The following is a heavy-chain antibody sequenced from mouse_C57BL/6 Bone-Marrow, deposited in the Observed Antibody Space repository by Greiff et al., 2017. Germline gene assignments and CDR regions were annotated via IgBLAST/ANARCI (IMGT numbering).Heavy chain of an antibody. Sequence: EVQLQQSGPELVKPGASVKISCKASGYTFTDYYMNWVKQSHGKSLEWIGDINPNNGGTGYNQKFKGKATLTVDKSSSTAYMELRSLTSEDSAVYYCAREDYGSPWYFDVWGTGTTVTVSS. V-gene: IGHV1-26*01. CDR1: GYTFTDYY. CDR3: AREDYGSPWYFDV. D-gene: IGHD1-1*01. J-gene: IGHJ1*03. CDR2: INPNNGGT.